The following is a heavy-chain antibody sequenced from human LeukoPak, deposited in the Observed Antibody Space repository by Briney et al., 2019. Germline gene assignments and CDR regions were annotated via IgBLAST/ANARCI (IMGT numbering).Heavy chain of an antibody. CDR1: GGSISSGGYS. J-gene: IGHJ6*02. CDR3: ARGPYYYYGMDV. V-gene: IGHV4-30-2*01. Sequence: SETLSLTCAVSGGSISSGGYSWSWIRQPPGKGLEWIGYIYHSGSTYYNPSLKSRVTISVDRSKNQFSLKLSSVTAADTAVYYCARGPYYYYGMDVWGQGTTVTVSS. CDR2: IYHSGST.